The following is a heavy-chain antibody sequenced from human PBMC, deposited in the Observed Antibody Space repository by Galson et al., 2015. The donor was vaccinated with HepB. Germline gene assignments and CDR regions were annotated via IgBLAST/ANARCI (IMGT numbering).Heavy chain of an antibody. CDR1: GFTFDDYG. Sequence: SLRLSCAASGFTFDDYGMSWVRQAPGKGLEWVSGINWNGGSTGYADSVKGRFTISRDNAKNSLYLQMNSLRAEDTALYYCARSSYDSSGYPGTDYYFDYWGQGTLVTVSS. CDR2: INWNGGST. CDR3: ARSSYDSSGYPGTDYYFDY. V-gene: IGHV3-20*04. J-gene: IGHJ4*02. D-gene: IGHD3-22*01.